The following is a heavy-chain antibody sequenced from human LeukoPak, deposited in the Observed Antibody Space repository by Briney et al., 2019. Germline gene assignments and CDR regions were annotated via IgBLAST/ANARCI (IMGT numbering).Heavy chain of an antibody. CDR1: GFTFSSYS. J-gene: IGHJ3*02. D-gene: IGHD2-2*01. CDR2: ISSSSSYI. Sequence: AGSLRLSCAASGFTFSSYSMNWVRQAPGKGLEWVSSISSSSSYIYYADSVKGRFTISRDNSKNTLYLQMNSLRAEDTAVYYCAKGVPAAKSAFDIWGQGTMVTVSA. CDR3: AKGVPAAKSAFDI. V-gene: IGHV3-21*04.